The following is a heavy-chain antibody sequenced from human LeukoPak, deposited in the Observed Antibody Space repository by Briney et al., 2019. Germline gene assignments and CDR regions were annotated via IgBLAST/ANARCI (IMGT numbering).Heavy chain of an antibody. J-gene: IGHJ5*02. Sequence: GGSLRLSCAASGLTFSTYAMSWVRQAPGKGLEWVSGLSSGGRSTFYTDSVKGRFTISRDNSKNTLYLQMNSLRADDTAVYYCAKDRGVGVSNWFDPWGQGTLVTVSS. CDR1: GLTFSTYA. D-gene: IGHD3-10*01. CDR2: LSSGGRST. V-gene: IGHV3-23*01. CDR3: AKDRGVGVSNWFDP.